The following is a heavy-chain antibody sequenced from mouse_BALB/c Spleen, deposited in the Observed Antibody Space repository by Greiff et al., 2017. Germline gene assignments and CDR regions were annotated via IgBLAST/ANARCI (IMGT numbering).Heavy chain of an antibody. CDR1: GFTFSSFG. Sequence: EVQLVESGGGLVQPGGSRKLSCAASGFTFSSFGMHWVRQAPEKGLEWVAYISSGSSTIYYADTVKGRFTISRDNPKNTLFLQMTSLRSEDTAMYYCARKESYYGAMDYWGQGTSVTVSS. D-gene: IGHD2-10*01. CDR3: ARKESYYGAMDY. V-gene: IGHV5-17*02. J-gene: IGHJ4*01. CDR2: ISSGSSTI.